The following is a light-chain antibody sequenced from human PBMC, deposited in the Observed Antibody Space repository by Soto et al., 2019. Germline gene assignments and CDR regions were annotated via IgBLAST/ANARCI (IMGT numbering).Light chain of an antibody. CDR2: GVN. Sequence: QSALTQPASVSGSPGQSITISCTGTSSDVGSYNLVSWYQLHPGKAPRLIIYGVNNRPSGVSNRFSASKSADTASLTISGLQAEDEANYYCCSYTTSTTYVFGTGTKVTVL. CDR1: SSDVGSYNL. CDR3: CSYTTSTTYV. J-gene: IGLJ1*01. V-gene: IGLV2-14*02.